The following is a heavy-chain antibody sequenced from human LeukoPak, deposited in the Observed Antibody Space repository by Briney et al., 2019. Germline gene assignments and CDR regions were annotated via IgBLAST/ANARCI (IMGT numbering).Heavy chain of an antibody. CDR3: ARGSYSSGWYRGVYYFDY. V-gene: IGHV4-34*01. Sequence: SETLSLTCGVSGTSFTSYYWSWIRQTPGKGLEWIGEVNHSGYTNMNPSLKSRVTISVDTSKNQFSLKVYSVTAADTAMYYCARGSYSSGWYRGVYYFDYWGQGILVTVSS. J-gene: IGHJ4*02. D-gene: IGHD6-19*01. CDR1: GTSFTSYY. CDR2: VNHSGYT.